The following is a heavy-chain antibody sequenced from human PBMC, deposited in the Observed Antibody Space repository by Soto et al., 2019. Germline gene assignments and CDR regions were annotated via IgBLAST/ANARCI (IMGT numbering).Heavy chain of an antibody. D-gene: IGHD3-10*01. CDR1: SGPSKSHN. CDR3: VRQGIGFLHGLVDV. J-gene: IGHJ6*01. V-gene: IGHV4-59*08. Sequence: QVQVQQSGPGLVKPSETLSLTCTGSSGPSKSHNWGWIRQPPGRGLEWIGYVYDSWSTSYNPSLKSRVTVSADTSTNRISLTLRFVTAADTAVYYCVRQGIGFLHGLVDVWGQGTTVIVSS. CDR2: VYDSWST.